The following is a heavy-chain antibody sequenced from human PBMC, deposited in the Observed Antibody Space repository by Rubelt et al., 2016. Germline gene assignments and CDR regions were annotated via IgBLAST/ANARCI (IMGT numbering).Heavy chain of an antibody. D-gene: IGHD6-19*01. CDR1: GGSMNGYY. CDR2: IFYSGSQ. V-gene: IGHV4-59*08. CDR3: AICITVAPVYYAIDV. Sequence: QVQLQESGPGLVKPSETLSLTCTVSGGSMNGYYYSWVRQPPGKGLEWIAYIFYSGSQYSNPSLKSRVTISVDTSRNQVSLNLSSVTAAETAVYYCAICITVAPVYYAIDVWGQGTTVTVSS. J-gene: IGHJ6*02.